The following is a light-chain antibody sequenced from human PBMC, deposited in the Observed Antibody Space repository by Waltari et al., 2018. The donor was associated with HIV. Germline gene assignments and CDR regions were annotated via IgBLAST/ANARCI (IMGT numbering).Light chain of an antibody. CDR2: DVS. V-gene: IGLV2-11*01. CDR3: CSYAGTYTFVV. CDR1: SSDVGSYNS. Sequence: QSALTQPRSLSGSPGQSVTISCTGTSSDVGSYNSVSWYQHHPGKAPNLILYDVSERPSGVSYRFSGSKSGNTASLTISGLQAEDEADYYCCSYAGTYTFVVFGGGTKLTVL. J-gene: IGLJ2*01.